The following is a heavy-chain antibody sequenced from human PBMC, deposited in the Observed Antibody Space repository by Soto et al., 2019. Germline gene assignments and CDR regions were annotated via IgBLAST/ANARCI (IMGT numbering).Heavy chain of an antibody. V-gene: IGHV4-38-2*02. J-gene: IGHJ3*01. D-gene: IGHD2-15*01. Sequence: PSETLSLICPVPGFFISSGNYWGWIRKPPGKGLEWIGRIFHGGNTYYNPSLKSRVTISVDMSKNQFSLKLNSVTAADTAVYYCARARWYDAFDVWGKGTVVTVSS. CDR3: ARARWYDAFDV. CDR2: IFHGGNT. CDR1: GFFISSGNY.